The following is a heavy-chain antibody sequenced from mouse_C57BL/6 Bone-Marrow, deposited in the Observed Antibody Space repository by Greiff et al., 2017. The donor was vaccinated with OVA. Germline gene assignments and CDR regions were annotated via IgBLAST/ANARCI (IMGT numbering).Heavy chain of an antibody. Sequence: QVTLKVSGPGILQSSQTLSLTCSFSGFSLSTSGMGVSWIRQPSGKGLEWLAHIYWDDDKRYNPSLKSRLTISKDTSRNQVFLKITSVYTADTATYYCARRDYYGSTGYYAMDYWGQGTSVTVSS. D-gene: IGHD1-1*01. CDR3: ARRDYYGSTGYYAMDY. J-gene: IGHJ4*01. CDR2: IYWDDDK. V-gene: IGHV8-12*01. CDR1: GFSLSTSGMG.